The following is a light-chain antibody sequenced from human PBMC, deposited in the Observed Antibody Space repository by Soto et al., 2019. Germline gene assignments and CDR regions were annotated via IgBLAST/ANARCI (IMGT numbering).Light chain of an antibody. J-gene: IGKJ4*01. CDR3: QQANSLPLT. V-gene: IGKV1-12*01. CDR2: VAS. CDR1: QGISSW. Sequence: DIQMTQPPSSVSASVGDRVTITCRASQGISSWLAWYQHKPGKAPKLLMYVASSLQSGVPSRFTGSGSGTDFTLTINSLQPEDFATYYCQQANSLPLTFGGGTKVDIK.